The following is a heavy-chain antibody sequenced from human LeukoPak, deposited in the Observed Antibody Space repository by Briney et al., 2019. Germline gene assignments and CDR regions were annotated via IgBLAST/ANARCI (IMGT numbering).Heavy chain of an antibody. CDR2: IYYSGST. V-gene: IGHV4-31*03. CDR3: ARDFTAKDYYGMDV. J-gene: IGHJ6*02. CDR1: GGSISSGGYY. Sequence: SETLSLTCTVSGGSISSGGYYWSWIRQHPGKGLEWIGYIYYSGSTYYNPSLKSRVTISVDTSKNQFSLKLSSVTAADTAVYYCARDFTAKDYYGMDVWGQGTLVTVSS. D-gene: IGHD5-18*01.